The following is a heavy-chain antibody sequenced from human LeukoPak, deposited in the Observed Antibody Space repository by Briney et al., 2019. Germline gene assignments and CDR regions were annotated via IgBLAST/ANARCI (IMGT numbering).Heavy chain of an antibody. Sequence: PSETLSLTCTVSGGSISSGGYYWSWIRQHPGKGLEWIGYIYYSGSTYYNPSLKSRVTISVDTSKNQFSLKLSSVTAADTAVYYCARGGLLGVYYFDYWGQGTLVTVSS. CDR3: ARGGLLGVYYFDY. CDR1: GGSISSGGYY. CDR2: IYYSGST. D-gene: IGHD3-3*01. V-gene: IGHV4-31*03. J-gene: IGHJ4*02.